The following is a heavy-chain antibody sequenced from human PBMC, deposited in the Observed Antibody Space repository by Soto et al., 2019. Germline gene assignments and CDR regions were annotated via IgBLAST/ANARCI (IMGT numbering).Heavy chain of an antibody. CDR1: GGSFSGYY. J-gene: IGHJ6*02. CDR3: ARVSGIYYYGMDV. V-gene: IGHV4-34*01. Sequence: PSETLSLTCAVVGGSFSGYYWSWIRQPPGKGLEWIGEINHSGSTNYNPSLKSRVTISVDTSKNQFSLKLSSVTAADTAVYYCARVSGIYYYGMDVWGQGTTVTVSS. D-gene: IGHD3-10*01. CDR2: INHSGST.